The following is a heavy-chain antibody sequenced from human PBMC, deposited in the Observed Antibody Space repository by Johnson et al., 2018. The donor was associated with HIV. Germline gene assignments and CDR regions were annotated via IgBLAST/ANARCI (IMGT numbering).Heavy chain of an antibody. J-gene: IGHJ3*02. CDR2: ISYDGSNK. D-gene: IGHD5-12*01. V-gene: IGHV3-30*04. CDR1: GFTFSSYA. CDR3: ERGASGYEEWAFDI. Sequence: QVQLVESGGGVVQPGRSLRLSCAASGFTFSSYAMHWVRQAPGKGLEWVAVISYDGSNKYYADSVKGRFTISRDNSKNTLYLQMNSLRAVDTAVYYCERGASGYEEWAFDIWGQGTMVTVSS.